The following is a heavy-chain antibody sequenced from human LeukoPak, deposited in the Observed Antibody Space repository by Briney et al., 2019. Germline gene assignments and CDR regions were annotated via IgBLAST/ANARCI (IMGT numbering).Heavy chain of an antibody. Sequence: GGSLRLSCAASGFTFSTYWMSWVRQAPGKGLEWVANIKQDGSEKYYVDSVKGRFTISRDNAKNSLYLQMNSLRAEDTAVYYCASTDVYSSGWYDFDYWGQGTLVTVSS. CDR1: GFTFSTYW. D-gene: IGHD6-19*01. V-gene: IGHV3-7*01. CDR2: IKQDGSEK. J-gene: IGHJ4*02. CDR3: ASTDVYSSGWYDFDY.